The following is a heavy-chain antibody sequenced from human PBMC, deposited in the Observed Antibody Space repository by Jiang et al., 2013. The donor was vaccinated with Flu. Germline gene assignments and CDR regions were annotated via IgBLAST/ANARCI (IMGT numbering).Heavy chain of an antibody. CDR3: TRGTPASGQFGS. J-gene: IGHJ4*02. D-gene: IGHD6-13*01. CDR2: TYYRSKWYT. CDR1: GESVSSDTAA. Sequence: SQTLSLTCVISGESVSSDTAAWNWIRQSPSRGLEWLGKTYYRSKWYTDYAVSAKSRITINADTSKNQFSLQLQSVTPEDTAVYYCTRGTPASGQFGSWGQGTMVTVSS. V-gene: IGHV6-1*01.